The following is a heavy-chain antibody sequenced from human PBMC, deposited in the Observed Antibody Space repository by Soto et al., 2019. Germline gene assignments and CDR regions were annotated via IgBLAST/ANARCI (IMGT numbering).Heavy chain of an antibody. V-gene: IGHV1-18*04. CDR3: ARSYYYHRSGYYLNNRAFDY. CDR1: GYTFPRYG. CDR2: ISAYNGNT. Sequence: ASVKDSCQASGYTFPRYGIRWVRQAPGQGRAWMGWISAYNGNTNYAQKLQGRVTMTTDTSTSTAYMELRSLRSDDTAVYYCARSYYYHRSGYYLNNRAFDYGGQGTL. J-gene: IGHJ4*02. D-gene: IGHD3-22*01.